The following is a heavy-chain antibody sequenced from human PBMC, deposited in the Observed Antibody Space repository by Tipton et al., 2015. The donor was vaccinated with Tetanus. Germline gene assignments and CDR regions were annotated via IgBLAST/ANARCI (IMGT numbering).Heavy chain of an antibody. V-gene: IGHV1-18*04. CDR3: ARVTLRFLEWLLPLDY. Sequence: QVQLVQSGAEVKKPGASVKVSCKASGYTFTSYGISWVRQAPGQALEWMGWISAYNGNTNYAQELQGRVTMTTDTSTSTAYMELRSLRSDDTAVYYCARVTLRFLEWLLPLDYWGQGTLVTVSS. CDR2: ISAYNGNT. J-gene: IGHJ4*02. CDR1: GYTFTSYG. D-gene: IGHD3-3*01.